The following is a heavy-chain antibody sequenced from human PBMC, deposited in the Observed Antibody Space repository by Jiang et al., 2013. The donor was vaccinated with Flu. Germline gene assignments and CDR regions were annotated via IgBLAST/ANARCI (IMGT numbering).Heavy chain of an antibody. V-gene: IGHV5-51*01. CDR1: GYTFARYW. CDR2: IFPIDSDT. CDR3: ARRSTNWPHYYFEL. J-gene: IGHJ2*01. D-gene: IGHD7-27*01. Sequence: QLVESGAEVKKPGESLKISCQASGYTFARYWIGWVRQMPGKGLEWMGIIFPIDSDTKYSPSFQGQVTISVDKSINTAYLQWSSLKTPDTAIYYCARRSTNWPHYYFELWGRGTLVTVSS.